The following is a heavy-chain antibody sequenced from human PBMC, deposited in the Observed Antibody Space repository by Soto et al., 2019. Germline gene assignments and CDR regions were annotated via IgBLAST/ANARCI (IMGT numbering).Heavy chain of an antibody. Sequence: SETLSLTCTVSGGSISSRGYYWAWIRQPPGKGLEWIGSIYFSGSIYDSPSLKSRITISVDTAKNQFSLKLNSVTAADTAVYYCARHEWSTPPYAPHVSGTATSLTVFS. CDR2: IYFSGSI. D-gene: IGHD3-3*01. CDR3: ARHEWSTPPYAPHV. J-gene: IGHJ6*04. V-gene: IGHV4-39*01. CDR1: GGSISSRGYY.